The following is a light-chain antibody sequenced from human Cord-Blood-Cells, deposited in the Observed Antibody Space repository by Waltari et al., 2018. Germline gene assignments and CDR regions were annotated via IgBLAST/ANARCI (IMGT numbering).Light chain of an antibody. CDR2: GAS. CDR1: HSVSSSY. Sequence: EIVLTQSPGTLSLSPGERATLSCRASHSVSSSYLAWYQQKHGQAPRLLIYGASIRATGIPDRFSGSGSGTDFTLTIRRLEPEDFAVYYFQQYGSSPPTFGQGTQVEIQ. J-gene: IGKJ1*01. V-gene: IGKV3-20*01. CDR3: QQYGSSPPT.